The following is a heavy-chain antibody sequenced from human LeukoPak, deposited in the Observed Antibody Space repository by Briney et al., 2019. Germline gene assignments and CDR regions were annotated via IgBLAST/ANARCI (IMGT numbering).Heavy chain of an antibody. CDR1: GFTFSNSG. D-gene: IGHD2-2*01. J-gene: IGHJ5*02. V-gene: IGHV3-23*01. CDR2: ISGSGDAT. CDR3: AKNAALPYCTSTSCPIDP. Sequence: LSGGSLRLSCAASGFTFSNSGMNWVRQAPGKGLEWVSGISGSGDATHYADSVKGRFTISRDNSKRTLFLQLDSLRDDDTAVYFCAKNAALPYCTSTSCPIDPWGQGTLVTVSS.